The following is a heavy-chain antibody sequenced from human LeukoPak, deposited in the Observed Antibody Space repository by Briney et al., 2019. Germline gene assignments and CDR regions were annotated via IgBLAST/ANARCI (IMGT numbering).Heavy chain of an antibody. CDR2: IYYSGST. J-gene: IGHJ4*02. Sequence: SETLSPTCTVSGGSISSYYWSWIRQPPGKGLEWIGYIYYSGSTNYNPSLKSRVTISVDTSKNQFSLKLSSVTAADTAVYYCARNFGDYWGQGTLVTVSS. CDR3: ARNFGDY. V-gene: IGHV4-59*01. D-gene: IGHD3-16*01. CDR1: GGSISSYY.